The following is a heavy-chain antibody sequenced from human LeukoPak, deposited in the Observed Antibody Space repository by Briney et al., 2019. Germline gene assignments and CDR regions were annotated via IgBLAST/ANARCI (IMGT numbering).Heavy chain of an antibody. V-gene: IGHV4-34*01. D-gene: IGHD5-18*01. Sequence: SETLSLTCAVYGGSFSGYYWSWIRQPPGKGLEWIGEINHSGSTNYNPSLKSRVTISVDTSKNQFSLKLSSVTAADTAVYYCASHRRSHGAEYWGQGTLVTVSS. CDR1: GGSFSGYY. CDR2: INHSGST. J-gene: IGHJ4*02. CDR3: ASHRRSHGAEY.